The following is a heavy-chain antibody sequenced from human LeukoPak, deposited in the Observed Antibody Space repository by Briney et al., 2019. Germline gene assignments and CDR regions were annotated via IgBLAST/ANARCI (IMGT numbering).Heavy chain of an antibody. V-gene: IGHV1-46*01. Sequence: ASVKVSCKASGYTFTSHYMHWVRQAPGQGLEWMGIINPSGGSTSYAQKFQGRVTMTTDTSTSTAYMELRSLRSDDTAAYYCARDGVAEPLQIDYWGQGTLVTVSS. CDR2: INPSGGST. D-gene: IGHD6-19*01. CDR1: GYTFTSHY. J-gene: IGHJ4*02. CDR3: ARDGVAEPLQIDY.